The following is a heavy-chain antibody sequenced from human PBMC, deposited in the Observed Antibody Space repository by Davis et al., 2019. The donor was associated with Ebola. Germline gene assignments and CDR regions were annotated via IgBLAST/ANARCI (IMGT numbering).Heavy chain of an antibody. D-gene: IGHD3-22*01. V-gene: IGHV1-2*06. Sequence: ASVKVSCKASGYTFTSYGISWVRQAPGQGLEWVGRINPNSGGTNYAQKFQGRITMTRDTSINTAYMEVTRLRFDDTAVYFCARGGISMMVVPRDYYYGMDVWGQGTTVTVSS. CDR2: INPNSGGT. CDR3: ARGGISMMVVPRDYYYGMDV. J-gene: IGHJ6*02. CDR1: GYTFTSYG.